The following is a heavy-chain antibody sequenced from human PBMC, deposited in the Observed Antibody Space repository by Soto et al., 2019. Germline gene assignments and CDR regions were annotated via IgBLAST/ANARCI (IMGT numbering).Heavy chain of an antibody. V-gene: IGHV3-48*03. D-gene: IGHD3-3*01. CDR1: GFTFSSYE. CDR2: ISSSGSTI. CDR3: ARDSRSANPPHYYYGMDV. J-gene: IGHJ6*02. Sequence: PGGSLRLSCAASGFTFSSYEMNWVRQAPGKGLEWVSYISSSGSTIYYADSVEGRFTISRDNAKNSLYLQMNSLRAEDTAVYYCARDSRSANPPHYYYGMDVWGQGTTVTVSS.